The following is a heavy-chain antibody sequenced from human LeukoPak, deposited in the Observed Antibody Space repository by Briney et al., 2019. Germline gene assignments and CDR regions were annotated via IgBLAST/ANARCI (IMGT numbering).Heavy chain of an antibody. Sequence: PGGSLRLSCAATGFSFSSYWMSWVRQAPGKGLEWVANIKQDGSEKYYVDSVKGRFTISRDNSKNTLYLQMNSLRAEDTAVYYCAKQTPPPGDYYYYGMDVWGQGTTVTVSS. J-gene: IGHJ6*02. D-gene: IGHD3-10*01. CDR3: AKQTPPPGDYYYYGMDV. CDR1: GFSFSSYW. CDR2: IKQDGSEK. V-gene: IGHV3-7*01.